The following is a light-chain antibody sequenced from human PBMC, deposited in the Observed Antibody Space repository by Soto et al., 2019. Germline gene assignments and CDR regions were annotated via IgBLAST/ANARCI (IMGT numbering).Light chain of an antibody. CDR1: QSVSSN. CDR2: GAS. Sequence: EIVMTQSPATLSVSPGERATLSCRASQSVSSNLAWYQQKPGQAPRLLIYGASTRATGVPARFSGRGSGTEFTLTISSLQSEDFAVYYCQQYNNWPWTFGQGTKVDI. J-gene: IGKJ1*01. V-gene: IGKV3-15*01. CDR3: QQYNNWPWT.